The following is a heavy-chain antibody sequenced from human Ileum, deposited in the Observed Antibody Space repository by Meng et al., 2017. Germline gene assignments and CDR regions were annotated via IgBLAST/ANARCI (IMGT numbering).Heavy chain of an antibody. CDR2: VTRSGDTT. J-gene: IGHJ4*02. CDR3: ARPQYTYGRDPFEH. CDR1: GFTFSDYY. V-gene: IGHV3-11*01. Sequence: VECGGGSVKPGGSLRLSCAASGFTFSDYYMSWVRQAPGKGLEWVSYVTRSGDTTYYADSVKGRFTISRDNAKNSLYLQMNSLRAEDTAVYYCARPQYTYGRDPFEHWGQGALVTVSS. D-gene: IGHD2-2*02.